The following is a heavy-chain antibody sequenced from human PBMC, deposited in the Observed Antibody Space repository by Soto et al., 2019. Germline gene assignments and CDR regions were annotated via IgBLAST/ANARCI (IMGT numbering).Heavy chain of an antibody. CDR3: ARGGGGNCSGGSCYARFDP. J-gene: IGHJ5*02. CDR1: GGSISSGGYS. CDR2: IYHSGST. V-gene: IGHV4-30-2*01. D-gene: IGHD2-15*01. Sequence: SETLSLTCAVSGGSISSGGYSWSWIRQPPGKGLEWIGYIYHSGSTYYNPSLKSRVTISVDRSKNQFSLKLSSVTAADTAVYYCARGGGGNCSGGSCYARFDPWGQGTLVTVSS.